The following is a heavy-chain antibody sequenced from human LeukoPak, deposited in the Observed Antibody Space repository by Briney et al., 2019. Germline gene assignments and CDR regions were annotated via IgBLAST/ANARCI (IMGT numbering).Heavy chain of an antibody. J-gene: IGHJ4*02. D-gene: IGHD6-19*01. CDR2: IIPILGIA. CDR1: GGTFSSYA. CDR3: ARVPEQWLATHYFDY. Sequence: SVKVSCKASGGTFSSYAISWVRQAPGQGLEWMGRIIPILGIANYAQKFQGRVTITADKSTSTAYMELSSLRSEDTAVYYCARVPEQWLATHYFDYWGQGTLVTVSS. V-gene: IGHV1-69*04.